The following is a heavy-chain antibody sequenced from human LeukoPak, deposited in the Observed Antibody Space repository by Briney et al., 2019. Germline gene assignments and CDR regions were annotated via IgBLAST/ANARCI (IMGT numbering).Heavy chain of an antibody. CDR2: ISASGGST. CDR1: GFTFSSYA. D-gene: IGHD3-16*02. Sequence: GGSLRLSCAASGFTFSSYAMSWVRQAPGKGLEWVSAISASGGSTYYADSVKGRFTISRDNSQNTLYLQVNSLRAEDTAVYYCAKELSLLMWFDTWGQGTLVTVSS. V-gene: IGHV3-23*01. CDR3: AKELSLLMWFDT. J-gene: IGHJ5*02.